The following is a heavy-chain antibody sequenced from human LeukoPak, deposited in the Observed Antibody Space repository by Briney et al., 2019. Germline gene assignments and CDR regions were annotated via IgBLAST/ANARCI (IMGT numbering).Heavy chain of an antibody. CDR1: GFTFSSYG. CDR2: IRYDGSNK. D-gene: IGHD4-17*01. V-gene: IGHV3-30*02. CDR3: AKGPKTTSEYFQH. Sequence: GGSLRLSCAASGFTFSSYGMHWVRQAPGKGLEWVAFIRYDGSNKYYADSVKGRFTISRDNAKNSLYLRMNSLRAEDTALYYCAKGPKTTSEYFQHWGQGTLVTVSS. J-gene: IGHJ1*01.